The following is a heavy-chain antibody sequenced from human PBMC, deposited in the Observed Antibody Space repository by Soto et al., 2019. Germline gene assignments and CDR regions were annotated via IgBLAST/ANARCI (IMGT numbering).Heavy chain of an antibody. D-gene: IGHD3-3*01. V-gene: IGHV4-34*01. Sequence: QVQLLQWGAGLLKPSETLSLTCAVYGGSFSGYYWSWIRQPPGKGLEGIGEIKHSGITYYNPSLKSRVTISLDTSTNQFSLRLSSVTAADTAVYYCARRSEGLYYDFWSGQGGFDYWGQGSLVTVSS. CDR3: ARRSEGLYYDFWSGQGGFDY. CDR2: IKHSGIT. J-gene: IGHJ4*02. CDR1: GGSFSGYY.